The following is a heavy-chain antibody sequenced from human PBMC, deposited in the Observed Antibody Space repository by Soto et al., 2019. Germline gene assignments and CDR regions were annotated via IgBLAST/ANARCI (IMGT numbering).Heavy chain of an antibody. CDR1: GVSFSGYY. Sequence: SETLSLTCAVYGVSFSGYYWSWIRQPPGKGLEWIGEINHSGSTNYNPSLKSRVTISVDKSKNQFSPKLSSVTAADTAVYYCARERRSSGWYFDYWGQGTLVTVSS. CDR2: INHSGST. CDR3: ARERRSSGWYFDY. J-gene: IGHJ4*02. V-gene: IGHV4-34*01. D-gene: IGHD6-19*01.